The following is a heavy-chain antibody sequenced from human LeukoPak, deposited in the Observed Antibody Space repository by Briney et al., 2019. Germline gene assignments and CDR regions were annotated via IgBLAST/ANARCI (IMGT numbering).Heavy chain of an antibody. J-gene: IGHJ4*02. CDR2: IIHRGST. Sequence: SETLSLTCTVSGGSISGYYWSWIRQPPGKGLEWIGEIIHRGSTNYNPSLKSRLTISVDTSKNQFSLKLSSVTAADTAVYYCARGDTVAARPGRFDYWGQGTLVTVSS. CDR1: GGSISGYY. CDR3: ARGDTVAARPGRFDY. D-gene: IGHD6-6*01. V-gene: IGHV4-34*01.